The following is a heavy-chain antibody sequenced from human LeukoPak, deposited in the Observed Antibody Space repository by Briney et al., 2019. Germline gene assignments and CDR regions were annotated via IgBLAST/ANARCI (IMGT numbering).Heavy chain of an antibody. CDR3: ARDSGYYSSSSDY. CDR2: IYSGGST. Sequence: GGSLRLSCAASGFTVSSSYMSWVRQAPGKGLEWVSVIYSGGSTYYADSVKGRFTISRDNSKNTLYLQMNSLRAEDTAVYYCARDSGYYSSSSDYWGQGTLVTVSS. V-gene: IGHV3-66*01. D-gene: IGHD6-6*01. J-gene: IGHJ4*02. CDR1: GFTVSSSY.